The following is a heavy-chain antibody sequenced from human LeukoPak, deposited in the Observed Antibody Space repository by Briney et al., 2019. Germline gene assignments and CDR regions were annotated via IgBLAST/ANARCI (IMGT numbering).Heavy chain of an antibody. J-gene: IGHJ5*02. CDR3: ARYSSSWYTGSFDP. V-gene: IGHV1-69*04. D-gene: IGHD6-13*01. CDR2: IIPILGIA. CDR1: GGTFSSYA. Sequence: ASVKVSCKASGGTFSSYAISWVRQAPGQGLEWMGRIIPILGIANYAQKFQGRVTITADKSTSTAYMELSSLRSEDTAVYYCARYSSSWYTGSFDPWGQGTLVTVSS.